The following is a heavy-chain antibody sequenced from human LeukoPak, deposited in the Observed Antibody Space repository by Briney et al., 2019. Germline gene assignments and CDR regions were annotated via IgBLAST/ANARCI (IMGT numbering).Heavy chain of an antibody. CDR3: ARTLGDYVWGGYRLRRFDP. CDR2: ISAYNGNT. D-gene: IGHD3-16*02. J-gene: IGHJ5*02. Sequence: ASVKVSCKASGYTFTSYGISWVRQAPGQGLEWMGWISAYNGNTNYAQKLQGRVTMTTDTSPSTAYMELRSLRSDDTAVYYCARTLGDYVWGGYRLRRFDPWGQGTLVTVSS. CDR1: GYTFTSYG. V-gene: IGHV1-18*01.